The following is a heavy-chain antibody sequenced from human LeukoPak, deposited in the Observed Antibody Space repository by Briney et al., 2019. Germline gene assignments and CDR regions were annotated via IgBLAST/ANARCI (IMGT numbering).Heavy chain of an antibody. CDR3: ASVDDCCGYYFAG. CDR1: GVSISSYY. V-gene: IGHV4-59*01. J-gene: IGHJ4*02. CDR2: IYYSGST. D-gene: IGHD3-22*01. Sequence: PSETLSLTCTVSGVSISSYYWSWIRQPPGKGLEWIGYIYYSGSTNYNPSLKSRVTISVDTSKNQCSLKLSSVTAADTAVYYCASVDDCCGYYFAGWGQGSLVTASS.